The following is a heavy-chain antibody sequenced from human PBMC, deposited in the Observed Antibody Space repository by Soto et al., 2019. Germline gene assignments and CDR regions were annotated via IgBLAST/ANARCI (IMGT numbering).Heavy chain of an antibody. CDR1: GGSFSGYY. D-gene: IGHD6-13*01. V-gene: IGHV4-34*01. CDR2: INHSGST. J-gene: IGHJ6*02. CDR3: ARDYSSSWSYYYYGMDV. Sequence: PSETLSLTCAVYGGSFSGYYWSWIRQPPGKGLEWIGEINHSGSTNYNPSLKSRVTISVDTSKNQFSLKLSSVTAADTAVYYCARDYSSSWSYYYYGMDVWGQGTTVTVSS.